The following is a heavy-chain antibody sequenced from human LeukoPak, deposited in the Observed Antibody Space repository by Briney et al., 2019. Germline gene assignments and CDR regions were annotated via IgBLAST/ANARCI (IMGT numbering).Heavy chain of an antibody. D-gene: IGHD5-18*01. V-gene: IGHV3-30*03. CDR3: AAGYSFGDY. J-gene: IGHJ4*02. CDR2: ISYDGSNK. Sequence: GSSLRLSCAASGFTFSSYGMHWVRHAPAQGLEWVSVISYDGSNKYYADSVKARFTISRDNSKNTLYLQMNSLRAEDTAVYYCAAGYSFGDYWGQGTLVTVSS. CDR1: GFTFSSYG.